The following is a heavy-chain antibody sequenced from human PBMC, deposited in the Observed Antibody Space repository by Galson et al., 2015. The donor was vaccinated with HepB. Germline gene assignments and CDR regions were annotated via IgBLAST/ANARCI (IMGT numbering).Heavy chain of an antibody. D-gene: IGHD1-26*01. V-gene: IGHV3-23*01. CDR3: AKEWRMGGSQGWYFDL. CDR1: GFTFSSYG. Sequence: SLRLSCAASGFTFSSYGMSWVRQAPGKGLEWVSSISGRGGSTYYADSVKGRFTISSDNSKNTLYLQMNSLRAEDTAVYYCAKEWRMGGSQGWYFDLWGRGTLVTVSS. CDR2: ISGRGGST. J-gene: IGHJ2*01.